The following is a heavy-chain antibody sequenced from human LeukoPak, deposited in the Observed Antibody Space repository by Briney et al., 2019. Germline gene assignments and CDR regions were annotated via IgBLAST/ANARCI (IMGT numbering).Heavy chain of an antibody. D-gene: IGHD3-22*01. CDR1: GGSIRTFY. CDR3: ARGYYDSSGYFPFDY. V-gene: IGHV4-4*07. J-gene: IGHJ4*02. Sequence: SETLSLTCTVSGGSIRTFYWSWIRQPAGKGLEWIGRIFSSGSTNYNPSLKSRVSMSVDTSKTQFSLKLSSVTAADTAVYYCARGYYDSSGYFPFDYWGQGTLVTVSS. CDR2: IFSSGST.